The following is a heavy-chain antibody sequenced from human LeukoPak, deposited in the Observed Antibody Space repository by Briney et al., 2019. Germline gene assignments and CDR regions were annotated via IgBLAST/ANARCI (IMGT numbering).Heavy chain of an antibody. CDR2: IYYSGST. V-gene: IGHV4-39*07. D-gene: IGHD5-12*01. Sequence: SETLSLTCTVSGGSISSSSYYWGWIRQPPGKRLEWIGSIYYSGSTYYNPSLKSRVTISVDTSKNQFSLKLSSVTAADTAVYYCARGVFRPYDLFDPWGQGTLVTVSS. CDR3: ARGVFRPYDLFDP. CDR1: GGSISSSSYY. J-gene: IGHJ5*02.